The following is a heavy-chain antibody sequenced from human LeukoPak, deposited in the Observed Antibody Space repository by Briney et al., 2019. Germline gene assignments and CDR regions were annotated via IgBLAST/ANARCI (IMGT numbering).Heavy chain of an antibody. CDR1: GFTFSSYA. Sequence: GGSLRLSCAASGFTFSSYAMSWVRQAPGKGLEWVSAISGSGGSTYYADSVKGRFTTSRDNSKNTLYLQMNSLRAEDTAVYYCAKTTGYYYYYMDVWGKGTTVTVSS. D-gene: IGHD4-11*01. V-gene: IGHV3-23*01. CDR3: AKTTGYYYYYMDV. J-gene: IGHJ6*03. CDR2: ISGSGGST.